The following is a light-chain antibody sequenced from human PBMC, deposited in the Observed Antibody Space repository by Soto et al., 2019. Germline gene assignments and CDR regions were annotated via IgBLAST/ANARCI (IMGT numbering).Light chain of an antibody. J-gene: IGLJ1*01. V-gene: IGLV2-8*01. CDR1: KNDIGVYDF. Sequence: QSALTQPPSASGSPGQSVTISCTGTKNDIGVYDFVSWYQHHPGKAPRLIIYEVVQRPSGVPDRFSGSKSGNTASLTVSGLQAADEAAYFCKSYAGSNNYVFGSGTKLTVL. CDR2: EVV. CDR3: KSYAGSNNYV.